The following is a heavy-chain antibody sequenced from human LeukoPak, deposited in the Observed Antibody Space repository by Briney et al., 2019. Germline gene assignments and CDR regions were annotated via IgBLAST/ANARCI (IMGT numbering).Heavy chain of an antibody. CDR3: ARAVSVMPYYYYGMDV. Sequence: PSETLSLTCTVSGGSISSYYWSWIRQPPGKGLEWIGYIYYSGSTNYNPSLKSRVTISVDTSKNQFSLKLSSVTAADTAVYYCARAVSVMPYYYYGMDVWGQGTTVTVSS. D-gene: IGHD2-21*01. V-gene: IGHV4-59*13. CDR1: GGSISSYY. CDR2: IYYSGST. J-gene: IGHJ6*02.